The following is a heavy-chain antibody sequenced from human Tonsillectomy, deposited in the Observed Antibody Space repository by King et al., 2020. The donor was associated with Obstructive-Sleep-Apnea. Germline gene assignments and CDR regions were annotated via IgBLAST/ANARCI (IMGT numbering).Heavy chain of an antibody. CDR1: GYSFTSYW. J-gene: IGHJ2*01. CDR2: IYPRDSDT. D-gene: IGHD2-21*02. CDR3: ALPHRAYCGGDCYPGHVDL. Sequence: VQLVESGAEVKKPGESLKISCKGSGYSFTSYWIGWVRQMPGKGLEWMGIIYPRDSDTRYSPSFQGQVTISADKSNSTAYLQWSSLKASDTAMYYCALPHRAYCGGDCYPGHVDLWGRGTLVTVSS. V-gene: IGHV5-51*01.